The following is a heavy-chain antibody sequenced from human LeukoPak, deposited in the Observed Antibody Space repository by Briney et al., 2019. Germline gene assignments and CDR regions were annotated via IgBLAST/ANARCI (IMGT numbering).Heavy chain of an antibody. CDR2: IYYSGNA. V-gene: IGHV4-59*08. CDR1: GGSISSQY. D-gene: IGHD3-10*01. Sequence: PSETLSLTCSVSGGSISSQYWSWVRQPPGKGLEWIGYIYYSGNANYNPSLKSRVTISVDTSKNQFSLKMTSVTAADTAVYYCARLYGSGSDFDFWGQGTMVIVSS. J-gene: IGHJ3*01. CDR3: ARLYGSGSDFDF.